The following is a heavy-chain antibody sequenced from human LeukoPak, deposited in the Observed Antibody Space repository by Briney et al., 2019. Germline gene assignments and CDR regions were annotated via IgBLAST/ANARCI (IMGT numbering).Heavy chain of an antibody. Sequence: VKISCKASGYTFTDYYIHWVQQAPGKGLEWVGRIDPENSKGIYAEMFRGRVTMTADTSRDTAYMELSSLRSDDTAVYYCTTRRDRATWHDAFDIWGQGTMVTVSS. V-gene: IGHV1-69-2*01. D-gene: IGHD5-24*01. CDR1: GYTFTDYY. J-gene: IGHJ3*02. CDR3: TTRRDRATWHDAFDI. CDR2: IDPENSKG.